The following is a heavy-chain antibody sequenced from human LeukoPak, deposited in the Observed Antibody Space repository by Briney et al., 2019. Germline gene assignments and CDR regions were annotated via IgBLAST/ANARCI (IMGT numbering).Heavy chain of an antibody. V-gene: IGHV3-11*04. CDR2: ISSSGSTI. J-gene: IGHJ6*03. CDR1: GFTFSDYY. D-gene: IGHD2-2*01. CDR3: ARVGSSTSWNSYYYYYMDV. Sequence: SGGSLRLSCAASGFTFSDYYMSWIRQAPGKGLEGVSYISSSGSTIYYADSVKGRFTISRDNAKNSLYLQMISLRAEDTAVYYCARVGSSTSWNSYYYYYMDVWGKGTTVTVSS.